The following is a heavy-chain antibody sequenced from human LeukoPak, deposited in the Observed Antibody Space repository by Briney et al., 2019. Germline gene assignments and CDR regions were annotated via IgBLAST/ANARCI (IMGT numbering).Heavy chain of an antibody. V-gene: IGHV4-34*01. CDR2: INDGGST. Sequence: PSETLSLTCAVYGGSFTKHQWSWIRQPPGKGLEWIGAINDGGSTNYNPSLKSRVTISVDTSKNQFSLKLSSVTAADTAVYYCARLGYSSGLDYWGQGTLVTVSS. J-gene: IGHJ4*02. CDR3: ARLGYSSGLDY. CDR1: GGSFTKHQ. D-gene: IGHD6-19*01.